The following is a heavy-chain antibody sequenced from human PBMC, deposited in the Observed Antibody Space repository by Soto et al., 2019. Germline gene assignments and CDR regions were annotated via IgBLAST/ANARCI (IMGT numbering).Heavy chain of an antibody. Sequence: SETLSLTCTVSGGSISSYYWSWIRQPPGKGLEWIGYIYYSGSTNYNPSLKSRVIISVDTSKNQFSLKLSSVTAADTAVYYCARDRGGSYKGLYYYYGMDVWGQGTTVTVSS. CDR1: GGSISSYY. CDR2: IYYSGST. D-gene: IGHD1-26*01. CDR3: ARDRGGSYKGLYYYYGMDV. J-gene: IGHJ6*02. V-gene: IGHV4-59*01.